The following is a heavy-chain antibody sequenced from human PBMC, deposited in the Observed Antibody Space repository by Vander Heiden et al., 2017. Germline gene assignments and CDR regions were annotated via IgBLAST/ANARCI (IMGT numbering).Heavy chain of an antibody. CDR2: IYTGGST. Sequence: VHLQESRPRLFRHSDTLSLTCAVSGVSMGNYYWTWLRQPAGKALEWLGRIYTGGSTNYNPSLKSRVTMSVATSKNQFSLKLTSVTAADTAVYYCVGNYYDSRGYYFIDSWGQGTLVTVS. D-gene: IGHD3-22*01. V-gene: IGHV4-4*07. CDR1: GVSMGNYY. J-gene: IGHJ4*02. CDR3: VGNYYDSRGYYFIDS.